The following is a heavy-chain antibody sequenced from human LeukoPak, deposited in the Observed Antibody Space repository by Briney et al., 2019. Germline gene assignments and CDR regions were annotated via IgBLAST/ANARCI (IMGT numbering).Heavy chain of an antibody. CDR1: GFTFSSYA. CDR3: ARDWAWCSSTSRYSDFDD. D-gene: IGHD2-2*01. V-gene: IGHV3-30-3*01. Sequence: PGRSPRHSRAASGFTFSSYAMQWVRQAPGEGLGRVAVISYDGSNKYYADSVKGRFTISRDNSENTLYVEMNCLRAEDTAVYYCARDWAWCSSTSRYSDFDDWGQGTLVTVSS. CDR2: ISYDGSNK. J-gene: IGHJ4*02.